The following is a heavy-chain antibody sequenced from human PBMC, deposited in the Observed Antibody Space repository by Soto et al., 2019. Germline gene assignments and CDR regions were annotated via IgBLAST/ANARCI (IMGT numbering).Heavy chain of an antibody. CDR2: IYYSGST. D-gene: IGHD2-2*01. CDR3: ASLYSSSTRCYQYENSFDP. CDR1: GGSISSYY. Sequence: SETLSLTCTVSGGSISSYYWSWIRQPPGKGLEWIGYIYYSGSTNYNPSLKSRVTISVDTSKNQFSLKLSSVTAADTAVYYCASLYSSSTRCYQYENSFDPWGQGTLVTVSS. J-gene: IGHJ5*02. V-gene: IGHV4-59*01.